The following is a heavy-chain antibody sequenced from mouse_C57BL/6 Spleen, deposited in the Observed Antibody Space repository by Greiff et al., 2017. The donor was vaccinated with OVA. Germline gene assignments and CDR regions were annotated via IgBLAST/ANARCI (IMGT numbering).Heavy chain of an antibody. Sequence: VKLKQPGAELVRPGSSVKLSCKASGYTFTSYWMHWVKQRPIQGLEWIGNIDPSDSETHYNQKFKDKATLTVDKSSSTAYMQLSSLTSEDSAVYYCARGWGVTTEAWFAYWGQGTLVTVSA. J-gene: IGHJ3*01. D-gene: IGHD2-2*01. CDR1: GYTFTSYW. V-gene: IGHV1-52*01. CDR2: IDPSDSET. CDR3: ARGWGVTTEAWFAY.